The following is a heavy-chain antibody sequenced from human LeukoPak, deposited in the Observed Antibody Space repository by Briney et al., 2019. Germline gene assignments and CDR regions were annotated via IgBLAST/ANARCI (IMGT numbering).Heavy chain of an antibody. CDR1: GFTFSSYG. Sequence: GGSLRLSCAASGFTFSSYGMHWVRQAPGKGLEWVAFIRYDGSNKYYADSVKGRFTISRDNSKNTLYLQMNSLRAEDTAVYYCAKDQLPFVVPAAVFDYWGQGTLVTVSS. D-gene: IGHD2-2*01. CDR2: IRYDGSNK. V-gene: IGHV3-30*02. J-gene: IGHJ4*02. CDR3: AKDQLPFVVPAAVFDY.